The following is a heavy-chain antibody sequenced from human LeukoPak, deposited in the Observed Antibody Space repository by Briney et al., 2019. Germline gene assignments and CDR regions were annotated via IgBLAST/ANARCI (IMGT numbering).Heavy chain of an antibody. CDR3: TRGIWSSHNKDYYFDY. CDR2: INAGNGNT. V-gene: IGHV1-3*01. CDR1: GYTLTIYA. Sequence: ASVKVSCKASGYTLTIYAMNWVRQAPGQRLEWMGWINAGNGNTKSPQRFQDRVTITRDTSASTAYMELNSLRSEDTAVYYCTRGIWSSHNKDYYFDYWGQGSLVTVSS. D-gene: IGHD2-2*01. J-gene: IGHJ4*02.